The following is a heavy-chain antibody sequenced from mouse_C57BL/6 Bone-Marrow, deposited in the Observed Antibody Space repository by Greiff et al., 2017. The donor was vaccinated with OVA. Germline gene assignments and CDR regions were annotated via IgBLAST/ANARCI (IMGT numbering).Heavy chain of an antibody. CDR1: GFTFNTYA. D-gene: IGHD1-1*01. CDR2: IRSKSSNYAT. J-gene: IGHJ4*01. V-gene: IGHV10-3*01. CDR3: VSGYYGSSFWAMDY. Sequence: EVQRVESGGGLVQPKGSLKLSCAASGFTFNTYAMHWVRQAPGKGLEWVARIRSKSSNYATYYADSVKDRFTISRDDSQSMLYLQMNNLKTEDTAMYYCVSGYYGSSFWAMDYWGQGTSVTVSS.